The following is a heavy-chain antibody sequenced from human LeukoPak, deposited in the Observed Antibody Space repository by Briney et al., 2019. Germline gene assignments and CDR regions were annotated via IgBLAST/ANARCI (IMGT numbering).Heavy chain of an antibody. CDR3: ARRGLIAVAADFDY. J-gene: IGHJ4*02. CDR2: INHSGST. Sequence: SETLSLTCAVYGGSFSGYYWSWIRQPPGKGLGWIGEINHSGSTNYNPSLKSRVTISVDTSKNQFSLKLSSVTAADTAVYYCARRGLIAVAADFDYWGQGTLVTVSS. D-gene: IGHD6-19*01. V-gene: IGHV4-34*01. CDR1: GGSFSGYY.